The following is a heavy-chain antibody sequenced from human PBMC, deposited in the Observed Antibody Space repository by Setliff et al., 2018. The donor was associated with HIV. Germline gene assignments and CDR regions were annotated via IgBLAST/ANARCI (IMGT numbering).Heavy chain of an antibody. CDR3: ARDVYFTCSGEVIRHYLDV. V-gene: IGHV1-69*13. J-gene: IGHJ6*03. Sequence: GASVKVSCKVSGGTFTRNCISWVRQAPGQGLEWMGGILPSFDTANYAQKCQGRVTITADESTSTVHMELSSLTSEDTAVYYCARDVYFTCSGEVIRHYLDVWGKGTTVTVSS. CDR2: ILPSFDTA. D-gene: IGHD3-3*01. CDR1: GGTFTRNC.